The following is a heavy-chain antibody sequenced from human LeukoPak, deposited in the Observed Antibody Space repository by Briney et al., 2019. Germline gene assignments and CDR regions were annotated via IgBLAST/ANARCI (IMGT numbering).Heavy chain of an antibody. J-gene: IGHJ3*02. D-gene: IGHD6-13*01. Sequence: SETLSLTCAVYGGSFSGYYWSWIRQPPGKGLEWIGEINHSGSTNYNPSLKSRVTISVDTSKNQFSLKLSSVTAADTAVYYCARGWGAAAGTGAFDIWGQGTMVTVSS. CDR1: GGSFSGYY. CDR2: INHSGST. V-gene: IGHV4-34*01. CDR3: ARGWGAAAGTGAFDI.